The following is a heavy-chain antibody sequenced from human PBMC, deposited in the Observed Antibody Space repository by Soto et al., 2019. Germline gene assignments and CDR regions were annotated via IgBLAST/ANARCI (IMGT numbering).Heavy chain of an antibody. J-gene: IGHJ6*02. CDR3: ARDTNDSSAYYHHFYYGMDV. Sequence: GASVKASGKASGCPVTSYGLHPVLPTPQQRLDVTGWINPRNGKTTVSVKVQGRVTITSGTSATSAFLALNSLRSEDKSIYYCARDTNDSSAYYHHFYYGMDVWGQGITVTVSS. V-gene: IGHV1-3*01. CDR1: GCPVTSYG. D-gene: IGHD3-22*01. CDR2: INPRNGKT.